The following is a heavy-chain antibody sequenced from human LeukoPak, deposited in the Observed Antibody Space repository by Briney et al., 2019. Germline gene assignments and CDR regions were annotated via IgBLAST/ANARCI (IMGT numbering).Heavy chain of an antibody. D-gene: IGHD2-15*01. Sequence: AESLRLSCAASGFTFDNYAIHWVRQVQGKSLEWVSLISADGRSTYYAESVKGRFTISRDNSRFSLYLQMRSLTTEDTAVYYCAKDSGWQLLRAEYFQHWGPGTLVTVSS. V-gene: IGHV3-43*02. J-gene: IGHJ1*01. CDR1: GFTFDNYA. CDR2: ISADGRST. CDR3: AKDSGWQLLRAEYFQH.